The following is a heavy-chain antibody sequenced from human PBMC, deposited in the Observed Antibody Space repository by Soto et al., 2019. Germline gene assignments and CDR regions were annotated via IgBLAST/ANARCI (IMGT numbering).Heavy chain of an antibody. Sequence: QVQLVQSGAEVKKPGSSVKVSCTASGGTFSSYTISWVRQAPGQGLEWMGRIIPILGIANYAQKFQGRVTITADKSTSTAYMELSSLRSEDTAVYYCARPNCSGGSCYWNYWGQGTLVTVSS. CDR3: ARPNCSGGSCYWNY. J-gene: IGHJ4*02. CDR2: IIPILGIA. CDR1: GGTFSSYT. V-gene: IGHV1-69*02. D-gene: IGHD2-15*01.